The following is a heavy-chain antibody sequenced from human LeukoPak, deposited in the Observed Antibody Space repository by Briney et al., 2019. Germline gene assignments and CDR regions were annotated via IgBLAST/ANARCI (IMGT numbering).Heavy chain of an antibody. CDR2: INPSGSST. V-gene: IGHV1-46*01. CDR3: ARDLYSRRMNYYGSGSFFAY. D-gene: IGHD3-10*01. CDR1: GYTFTSHY. J-gene: IGHJ4*02. Sequence: ASVKVSCKASGYTFTSHYMHWVRQAPGQGLEWMGLINPSGSSTLYAQKFQGRVTMTRDMSTTTDYMGLSSLRSDDTAVYYCARDLYSRRMNYYGSGSFFAYWGQGTLVTVSS.